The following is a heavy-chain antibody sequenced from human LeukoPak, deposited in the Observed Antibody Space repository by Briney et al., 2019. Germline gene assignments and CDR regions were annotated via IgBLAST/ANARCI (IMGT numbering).Heavy chain of an antibody. D-gene: IGHD2-2*01. V-gene: IGHV3-23*01. Sequence: GGSLRLSCAASGLTFSSYAMSWVRQAPGKGLEWVSAISGSGGSTYYADSVKGRFTISRDNSKNTLYLQMNSLRAEDTAVYYCAKDQKKGIVVVPAAMGYWGQGTLVTVSS. CDR3: AKDQKKGIVVVPAAMGY. CDR1: GLTFSSYA. J-gene: IGHJ4*02. CDR2: ISGSGGST.